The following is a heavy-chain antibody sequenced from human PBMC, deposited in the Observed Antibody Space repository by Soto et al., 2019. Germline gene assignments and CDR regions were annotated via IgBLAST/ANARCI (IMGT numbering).Heavy chain of an antibody. CDR3: ASNSYGYIFYDC. V-gene: IGHV4-30-4*01. D-gene: IGHD5-18*01. CDR2: IYYSGST. J-gene: IGHJ4*02. Sequence: QVQLQESGPGLVKPSQTLSLTCTVSGGSISSGDYYWSWIRQPPGKGLEWIGYIYYSGSTYCNPSLTGLVTITEDAATIPCARKLSSVTAADTAVYSCASNSYGYIFYDCWGQGTLVTVSS. CDR1: GGSISSGDYY.